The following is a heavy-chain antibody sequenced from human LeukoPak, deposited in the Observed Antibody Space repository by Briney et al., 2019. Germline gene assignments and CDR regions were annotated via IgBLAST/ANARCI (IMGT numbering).Heavy chain of an antibody. CDR3: ARYTVTNYYYGMDV. D-gene: IGHD4-11*01. CDR2: IYYSGST. Sequence: SETLSLTCTVSGGSISSYYWSWIRQPPWKGLEWIGYIYYSGSTNYNPSLKSRVTISVDTSKNQFSLKLSSVTAADTAVYYCARYTVTNYYYGMDVWGQGTTVTVSS. CDR1: GGSISSYY. V-gene: IGHV4-59*08. J-gene: IGHJ6*02.